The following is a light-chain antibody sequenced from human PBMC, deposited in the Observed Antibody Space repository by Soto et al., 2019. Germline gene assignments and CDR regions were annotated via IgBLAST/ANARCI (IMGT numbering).Light chain of an antibody. Sequence: QSAPVQPASVSGSPGQSITISCTGTNSDVGLFSLVSWYQQFPGKAPELILYEVTKRPSGISHRFSGSKSANTASLTISGLQDDYEADYYCCSYAGSRTWVFGGGTKLTVL. V-gene: IGLV2-23*02. CDR1: NSDVGLFSL. CDR2: EVT. CDR3: CSYAGSRTWV. J-gene: IGLJ3*02.